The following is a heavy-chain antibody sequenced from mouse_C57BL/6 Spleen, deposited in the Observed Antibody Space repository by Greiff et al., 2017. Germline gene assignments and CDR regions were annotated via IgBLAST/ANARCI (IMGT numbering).Heavy chain of an antibody. J-gene: IGHJ2*01. CDR1: GYSITSGYD. CDR2: ISYSGST. Sequence: VQLVESGPGMVKPSQSLSLTCTVTGYSITSGYDWHWIRHFPGNKLEWMGYISYSGSTNYNPPLKSRISITHDTSKNHFFLKLNSVTTEDTATYYCARGLFPSYYFDYWGQGTTLTVSS. V-gene: IGHV3-1*01. CDR3: ARGLFPSYYFDY.